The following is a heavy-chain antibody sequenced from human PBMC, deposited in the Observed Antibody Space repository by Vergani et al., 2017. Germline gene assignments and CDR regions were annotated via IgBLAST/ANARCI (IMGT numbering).Heavy chain of an antibody. J-gene: IGHJ3*02. D-gene: IGHD5-24*01. CDR2: ISYDGSNK. V-gene: IGHV3-30-3*01. CDR1: GFTFSSYA. CDR3: ATLGENDAFDI. Sequence: VQLVESGGGLVQPGRSLRLSCAASGFTFSSYAMHWVRQAPGKGPEWVAVISYDGSNKYYADSVKGRFTISRDNSKNTLYLQMNSLRAEDTAVYYCATLGENDAFDIWGQGTMVTVSS.